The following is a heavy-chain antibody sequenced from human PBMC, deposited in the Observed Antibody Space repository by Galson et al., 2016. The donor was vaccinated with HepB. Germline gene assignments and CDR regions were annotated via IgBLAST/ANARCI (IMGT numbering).Heavy chain of an antibody. CDR3: ARVGALRFLEYGMDV. D-gene: IGHD3-3*01. V-gene: IGHV3-21*01. Sequence: SLRLSCAASGFTFSSYSMNWVRQAPGKGLEWVSSISSSSSYIYYADSVKGRFTISRDNAKNSLYLQMNSLRAVDTAVYYCARVGALRFLEYGMDVWGQGTTVTVSS. CDR1: GFTFSSYS. CDR2: ISSSSSYI. J-gene: IGHJ6*02.